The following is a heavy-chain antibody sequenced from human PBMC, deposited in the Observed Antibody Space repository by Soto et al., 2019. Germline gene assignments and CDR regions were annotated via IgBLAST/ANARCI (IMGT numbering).Heavy chain of an antibody. Sequence: QVQLQESGPGLVKPSETLSLTCTVSGDSISSLYWSWIRQPPGKGLEWIGYIYYSGSINYNPSLKSRVTRSVDPSKNQFSLRLSSVTAADTAVYYCAKSLWDTSGWKTDYWGQGTLVTVSS. CDR2: IYYSGSI. J-gene: IGHJ4*02. CDR3: AKSLWDTSGWKTDY. CDR1: GDSISSLY. D-gene: IGHD6-19*01. V-gene: IGHV4-59*01.